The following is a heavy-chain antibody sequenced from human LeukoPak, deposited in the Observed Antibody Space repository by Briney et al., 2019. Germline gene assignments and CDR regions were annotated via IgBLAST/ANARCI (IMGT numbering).Heavy chain of an antibody. CDR1: GDSVSSNSAA. CDR2: TYYRSKWYY. D-gene: IGHD1-26*01. CDR3: VRDPVGGSTIFDC. J-gene: IGHJ4*02. V-gene: IGHV6-1*01. Sequence: SQTLSLTCVISGDSVSSNSAAWNWIRQSPSRGLECLGRTYYRSKWYYDYSVAVKSRVTINPDTSKNQFSLQLSSVTPEDTAVYYCVRDPVGGSTIFDCWGQGTLVTVSS.